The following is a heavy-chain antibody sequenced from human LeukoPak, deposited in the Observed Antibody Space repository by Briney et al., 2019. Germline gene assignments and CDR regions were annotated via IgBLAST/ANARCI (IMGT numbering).Heavy chain of an antibody. V-gene: IGHV4-31*03. Sequence: SETLSLTCTVSGGSISSGGYYWSWIRQHPGKGLEWIGYIYYSGSTYYNPSLKGRVTISVDTSKNQFSLKLSSVTAADTAVYYCARVRLGELSDFDYWGQGTLVTVSS. J-gene: IGHJ4*02. CDR2: IYYSGST. CDR1: GGSISSGGYY. CDR3: ARVRLGELSDFDY. D-gene: IGHD3-16*02.